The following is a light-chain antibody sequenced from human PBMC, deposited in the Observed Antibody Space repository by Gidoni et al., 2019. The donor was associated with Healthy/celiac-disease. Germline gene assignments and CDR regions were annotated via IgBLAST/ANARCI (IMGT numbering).Light chain of an antibody. CDR2: WAS. Sequence: DIVMTQSPDSLAVSLGERATINCKSSQSVLYSSNNKNYLAWYQQKPGQPPKLLIYWASTRESGVPDRFSGSGSGTDFTLTISSLQAEDVAVYYCQQYYSTRRTFGQRTKVEIK. CDR1: QSVLYSSNNKNY. V-gene: IGKV4-1*01. J-gene: IGKJ1*01. CDR3: QQYYSTRRT.